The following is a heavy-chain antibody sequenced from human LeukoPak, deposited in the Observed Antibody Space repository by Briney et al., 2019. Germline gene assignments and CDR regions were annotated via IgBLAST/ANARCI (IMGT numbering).Heavy chain of an antibody. Sequence: PGGSLRLSCAASGFTFSTYAMSWVRQAPGKGLEWVAVISYDGSNKYYADSVKGRFTISRDNSKNTLYLQMNSLRAEDTAVYYCARSGHYFDYWGQGTLVTVSS. D-gene: IGHD3-10*01. CDR1: GFTFSTYA. J-gene: IGHJ4*02. CDR3: ARSGHYFDY. CDR2: ISYDGSNK. V-gene: IGHV3-30*04.